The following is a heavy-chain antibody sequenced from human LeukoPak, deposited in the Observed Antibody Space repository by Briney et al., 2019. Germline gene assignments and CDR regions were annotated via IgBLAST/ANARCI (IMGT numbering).Heavy chain of an antibody. CDR3: TTTRRSGSYNVAYFQH. D-gene: IGHD1-26*01. J-gene: IGHJ1*01. CDR1: GFTFGDYA. V-gene: IGHV3-49*03. CDR2: IRSKAYGGTT. Sequence: GGSLRLSCTASGFTFGDYAMSWFRQAPGKGLEGVGFIRSKAYGGTTEYAASVKGRFTISRDDSKSIAYLQMNSLKTEDTAVYYCTTTRRSGSYNVAYFQHWGQGTLVTVSS.